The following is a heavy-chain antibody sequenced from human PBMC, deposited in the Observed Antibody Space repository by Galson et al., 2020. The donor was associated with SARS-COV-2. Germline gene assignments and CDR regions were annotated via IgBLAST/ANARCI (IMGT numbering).Heavy chain of an antibody. J-gene: IGHJ6*02. D-gene: IGHD3-9*01. Sequence: GESLKISCAASGFTFSSYGMHWVRQAPGKGLEWVAVIWYDGSNKYYADSVKGRFTISRDNSKNTLYLQMNSLRAEDTAVYYCARDDLYYDILTGYYFPEHYYYYYGMDVWGQGTTVTVSS. CDR3: ARDDLYYDILTGYYFPEHYYYYYGMDV. CDR1: GFTFSSYG. V-gene: IGHV3-33*01. CDR2: IWYDGSNK.